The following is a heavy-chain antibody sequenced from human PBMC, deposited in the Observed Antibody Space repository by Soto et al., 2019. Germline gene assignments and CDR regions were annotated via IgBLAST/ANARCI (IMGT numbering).Heavy chain of an antibody. CDR2: ISGSGVSGGTT. CDR1: GFTFRSYA. Sequence: EVQLLESGGDLVQPGGSLRLSCVASGFTFRSYAMSWVRQAPVKGLEWVLTISGSGVSGGTTHYADSVKGRFTVSRDDSKSTLDVQMNNLRADDPAVYYCVTGFLYWGQGTLVTVSS. J-gene: IGHJ4*02. V-gene: IGHV3-23*01. CDR3: VTGFLY.